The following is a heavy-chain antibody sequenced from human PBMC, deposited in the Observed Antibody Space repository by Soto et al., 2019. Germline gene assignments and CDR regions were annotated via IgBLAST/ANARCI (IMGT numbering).Heavy chain of an antibody. CDR2: IYYSGST. D-gene: IGHD5-18*01. Sequence: QVQLQESGLGLLKPSETLSLTCTVSGGSISGYYWSWIRQPPGKGLEWIGYIYYSGSTNYNPSLKSRVTISVDTSKNQFSLKLTSVTAADTAVYYCAREGYNYGAWFDPWGQGTLVTVSS. J-gene: IGHJ5*02. V-gene: IGHV4-59*01. CDR3: AREGYNYGAWFDP. CDR1: GGSISGYY.